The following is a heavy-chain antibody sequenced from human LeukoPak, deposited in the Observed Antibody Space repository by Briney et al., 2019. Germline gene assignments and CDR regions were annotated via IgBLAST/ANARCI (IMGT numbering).Heavy chain of an antibody. CDR1: GFTFSSYS. V-gene: IGHV3-21*01. J-gene: IGHJ4*02. D-gene: IGHD5-12*01. Sequence: GGSLRLSCAASGFTFSSYSMNWVRQAPGKGLEWVSSISSSSSYIYYADSVKGRFTISRDNAKNSLYLQMNSLRAEDTAVYYCARDLDSGYDFVGFDYWGQGTLVTVSS. CDR3: ARDLDSGYDFVGFDY. CDR2: ISSSSSYI.